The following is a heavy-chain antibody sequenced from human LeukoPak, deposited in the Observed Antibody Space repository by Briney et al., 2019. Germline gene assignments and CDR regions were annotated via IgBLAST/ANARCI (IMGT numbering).Heavy chain of an antibody. D-gene: IGHD5-12*01. CDR3: AREDGYDRFDY. CDR2: INPKSGGT. Sequence: ASVKVSCKTSGYTFTAYYMHWVRQVPGQGLEWMGWINPKSGGTNYAQKLQGRATMTRDTSISTAYMELSRLTSDDTAVFFCAREDGYDRFDYWGQGTLVTVSS. J-gene: IGHJ4*02. CDR1: GYTFTAYY. V-gene: IGHV1-2*02.